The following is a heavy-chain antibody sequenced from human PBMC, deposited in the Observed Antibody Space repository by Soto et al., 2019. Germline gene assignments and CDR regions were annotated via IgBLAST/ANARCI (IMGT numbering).Heavy chain of an antibody. CDR2: IKQDGSEK. D-gene: IGHD3-22*01. J-gene: IGHJ4*02. CDR3: ARDPTAYQYYYDSSGYYYFDY. Sequence: GGSLRLSCAASGFPFSSYWMSWVRQAPGKGLEWVANIKQDGSEKYYVDSVKGRFTISRDNAKNSLYLQMNSLRAEDTAVYYCARDPTAYQYYYDSSGYYYFDYWGQGTLVTVSS. V-gene: IGHV3-7*05. CDR1: GFPFSSYW.